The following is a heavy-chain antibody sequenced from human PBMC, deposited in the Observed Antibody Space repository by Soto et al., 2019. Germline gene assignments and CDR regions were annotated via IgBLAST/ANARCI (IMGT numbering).Heavy chain of an antibody. J-gene: IGHJ4*02. CDR3: AREPGYCSSTSWCR. CDR2: INSDGSST. V-gene: IGHV3-74*01. D-gene: IGHD2-2*01. Sequence: GGSLRLSCAASGFTFSSYWMHWVRQAPGKGLVWVSRINSDGSSTSYADSVKGRFTIFRDNAKNTQYLQMNSLRAEDTAVYYCAREPGYCSSTSWCRWGQGTLVTVSS. CDR1: GFTFSSYW.